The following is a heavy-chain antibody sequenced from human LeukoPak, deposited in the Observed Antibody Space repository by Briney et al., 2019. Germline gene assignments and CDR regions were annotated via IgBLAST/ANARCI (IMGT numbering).Heavy chain of an antibody. CDR1: GHTFTSYD. V-gene: IGHV1-8*02. Sequence: ASVKVSCKASGHTFTSYDINWVRQAPGQGLEWMGWMNPNSGNTGYAQRFQGRLTLTRDTSISTAYMELSGLRSDDTAVYYCARNVPKTGDFFYWGQGTLVTVSS. D-gene: IGHD7-27*01. CDR2: MNPNSGNT. J-gene: IGHJ4*02. CDR3: ARNVPKTGDFFY.